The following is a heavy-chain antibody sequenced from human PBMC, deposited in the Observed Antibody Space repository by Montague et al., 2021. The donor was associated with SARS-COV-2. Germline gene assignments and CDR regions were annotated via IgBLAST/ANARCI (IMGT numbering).Heavy chain of an antibody. CDR2: ISTGRRSYI. V-gene: IGHV3-21*01. Sequence: SLRLSCAASGFTFRSYSLTRVRQAPGKGLAWVSSISTGRRSYIWYRESVKGRFTISRDNAKNSLYLQMNSLRDEDTAVYYCARSLPNSAGYSIDSWGQGTLVTVSS. J-gene: IGHJ4*02. CDR1: GFTFRSYS. D-gene: IGHD3-22*01. CDR3: ARSLPNSAGYSIDS.